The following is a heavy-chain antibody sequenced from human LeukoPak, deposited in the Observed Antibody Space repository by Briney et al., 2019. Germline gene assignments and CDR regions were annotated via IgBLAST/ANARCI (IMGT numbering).Heavy chain of an antibody. CDR1: GGSISGYY. J-gene: IGHJ4*02. CDR3: ARDGGYDRPGIDY. V-gene: IGHV4-59*01. D-gene: IGHD5-12*01. Sequence: SETLSLTCTVSGGSISGYYWSWIRQPPGKGLEWIGYIYYSGSTNYNPSLKSRVTISVDTSKNQFSLKLSSVTAADTAVYYCARDGGYDRPGIDYWGKGTLVTVSS. CDR2: IYYSGST.